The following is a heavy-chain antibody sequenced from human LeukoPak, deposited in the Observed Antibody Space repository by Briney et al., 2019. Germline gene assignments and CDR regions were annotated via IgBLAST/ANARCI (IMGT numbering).Heavy chain of an antibody. J-gene: IGHJ3*02. CDR3: ASSNYDGAFDI. V-gene: IGHV4-30-4*01. CDR2: IYYSGST. CDR1: GGSISTYY. Sequence: SETLSLTCTFSGGSISTYYWSWIRQPPGKGLEWIGYIYYSGSTYYNPALKSRVTISVDTSKNQFSLKLSSVTAADTAVYYCASSNYDGAFDIWGQGTMVTVSS. D-gene: IGHD3-16*01.